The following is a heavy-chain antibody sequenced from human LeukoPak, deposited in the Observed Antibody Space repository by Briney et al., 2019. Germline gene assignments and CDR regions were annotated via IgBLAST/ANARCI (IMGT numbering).Heavy chain of an antibody. CDR1: GFTFSSYA. Sequence: GGSLRLSCAASGFTFSSYAMHWVRQAPGKGLEYVSAISSNGGSTYYANSVKGRFTISRDNSKNTLYLQMGSLRAEDMAVYYCARGATVTPGDYYYYMDVWGKGTTVTVSS. CDR2: ISSNGGST. D-gene: IGHD4-17*01. CDR3: ARGATVTPGDYYYYMDV. J-gene: IGHJ6*03. V-gene: IGHV3-64*01.